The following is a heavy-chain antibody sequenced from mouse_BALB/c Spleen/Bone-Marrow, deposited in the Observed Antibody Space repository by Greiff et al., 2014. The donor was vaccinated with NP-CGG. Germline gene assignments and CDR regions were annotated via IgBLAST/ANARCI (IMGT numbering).Heavy chain of an antibody. J-gene: IGHJ4*01. CDR3: ATDSDDESDGAGTMDY. CDR2: IRNKAYGATT. CDR1: GFTFSDYY. V-gene: IGHV7-3*02. Sequence: DVMLVESGGGLVQPGGSLRLSCATSGFTFSDYYISWVRQPPGKALEWLGFIRNKAYGATTEYSAYVKGRFTISRDNAQSILYPQMNTRRAEYSGTDYCATDSDDESDGAGTMDYWGQGTSVTVSS. D-gene: IGHD4-1*01.